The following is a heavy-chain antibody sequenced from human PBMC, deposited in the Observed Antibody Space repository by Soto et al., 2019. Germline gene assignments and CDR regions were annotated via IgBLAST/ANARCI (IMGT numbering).Heavy chain of an antibody. D-gene: IGHD1-1*01. CDR2: IYYSGST. Sequence: PSETLSLTCTVSGGSISSGGYYWSWIRQHPGKGLEWIGYIYYSGSTYYNPSLKSRVTISVDTSKNQFSLKLSSVTAADTAVYYCAIIEPHAQLYFDYWGQGTRVNVSS. J-gene: IGHJ4*02. V-gene: IGHV4-31*03. CDR3: AIIEPHAQLYFDY. CDR1: GGSISSGGYY.